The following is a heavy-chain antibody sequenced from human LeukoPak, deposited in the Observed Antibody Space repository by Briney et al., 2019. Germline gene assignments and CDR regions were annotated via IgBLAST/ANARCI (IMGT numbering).Heavy chain of an antibody. Sequence: GESLKISCKGSGYSFSTYWIGWVRHMPGKGLECLGVIYPGDSDTRYSPSFQGQVTISADKSISTAYLQWSSLKASDTAMYYCALSYGYSSSWYTFDYWGQGTLVTVSS. CDR2: IYPGDSDT. J-gene: IGHJ4*02. V-gene: IGHV5-51*01. CDR3: ALSYGYSSSWYTFDY. D-gene: IGHD6-13*01. CDR1: GYSFSTYW.